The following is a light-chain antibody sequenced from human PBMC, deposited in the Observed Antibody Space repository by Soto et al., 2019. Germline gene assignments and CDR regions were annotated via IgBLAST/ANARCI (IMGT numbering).Light chain of an antibody. CDR2: EVS. CDR1: SSDVGGYNY. V-gene: IGLV2-14*01. J-gene: IGLJ3*02. CDR3: SSYTSGSTWV. Sequence: QSALTQPASVSGSPGQSITISCTGTSSDVGGYNYVSWYQQHPGKAPKLMIYEVSNRPSGVSNRFSGSKSGNTASLTICGLQAEDEADYYCSSYTSGSTWVFGGGTKLTVL.